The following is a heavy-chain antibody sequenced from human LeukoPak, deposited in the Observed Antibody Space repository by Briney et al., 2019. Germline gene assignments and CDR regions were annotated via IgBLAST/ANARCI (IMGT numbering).Heavy chain of an antibody. CDR2: FDPEDGGT. CDR1: GYTLTGLS. V-gene: IGHV1-24*01. D-gene: IGHD5-24*01. Sequence: ASVKVSCKVSGYTLTGLSMHWVRQAPGKGLEWMGGFDPEDGGTVYAQKFQGRITMTEDTSTDTAYMELSSLRSEDTAVYYCVTDPRVADGDTPDFDYWGQGTLVSVSS. J-gene: IGHJ4*02. CDR3: VTDPRVADGDTPDFDY.